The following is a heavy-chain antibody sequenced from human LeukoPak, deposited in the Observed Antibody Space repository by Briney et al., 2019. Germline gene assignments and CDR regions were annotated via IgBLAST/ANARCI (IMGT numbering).Heavy chain of an antibody. CDR1: GYTLTELS. CDR2: FDPEDGET. J-gene: IGHJ4*02. Sequence: ASVKVSCKVSGYTLTELSMHWVRQAPGKGLEWMGGFDPEDGETIYAQKFQGRVTMTEDTSTDTAYMELSSLRSEDTAVYYCATLITTVVAAATVNDYWGQGTLVTVSS. V-gene: IGHV1-24*01. CDR3: ATLITTVVAAATVNDY. D-gene: IGHD2-15*01.